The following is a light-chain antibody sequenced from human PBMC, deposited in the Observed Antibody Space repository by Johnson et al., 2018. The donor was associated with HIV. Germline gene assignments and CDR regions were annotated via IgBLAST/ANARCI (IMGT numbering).Light chain of an antibody. CDR3: GTWDTSLGAQYV. Sequence: QSVLTQPPSVSAAPGQKVTISCSGSSSNIGRNYVSWYQQLPGTAPKLLIFDNNKRPSGIPDRFSASKSGTSATLAITGLQTGDEADYYCGTWDTSLGAQYVFGSGTKVTVL. J-gene: IGLJ1*01. CDR2: DNN. V-gene: IGLV1-51*01. CDR1: SSNIGRNY.